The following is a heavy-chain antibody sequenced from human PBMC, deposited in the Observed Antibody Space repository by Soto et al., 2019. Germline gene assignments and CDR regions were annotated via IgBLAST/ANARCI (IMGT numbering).Heavy chain of an antibody. CDR3: ARDPSDLGEPDQYFPH. CDR1: GFTFSSYS. Sequence: EVQLVESGGGLVKPGGSLTLSCAASGFTFSSYSMNWVRQAPGKGLEWVSSISSSSRHIYYADSVKGRFTISRDNAKNSLYLQMNSLRAEDTAMYFWARDPSDLGEPDQYFPHWGQGTLVAVSS. CDR2: ISSSSRHI. D-gene: IGHD1-26*01. J-gene: IGHJ1*01. V-gene: IGHV3-21*01.